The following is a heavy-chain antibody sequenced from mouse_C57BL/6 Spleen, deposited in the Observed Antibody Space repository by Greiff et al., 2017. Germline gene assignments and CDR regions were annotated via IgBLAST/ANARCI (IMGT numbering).Heavy chain of an antibody. CDR3: ARYDYDGYFDV. J-gene: IGHJ1*03. D-gene: IGHD2-4*01. Sequence: VQLQQSGAELVMPGASVKLSCKASGYTFTSYWMHWVKQRPGQGLEWIGEIDPSYSYTNYNQKFKGKSTLTVDKSSSTAYMQLSSLTSEDSAVYYCARYDYDGYFDVWGTGTTVTVSS. CDR2: IDPSYSYT. V-gene: IGHV1-69*01. CDR1: GYTFTSYW.